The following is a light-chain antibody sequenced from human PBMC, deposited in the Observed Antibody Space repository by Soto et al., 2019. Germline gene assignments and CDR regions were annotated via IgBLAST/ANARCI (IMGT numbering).Light chain of an antibody. CDR2: GAS. J-gene: IGKJ1*01. Sequence: EIVLTQSPGTLSLSPGERATLSCRASQSVSSSYLAWYQQKPGQAPRLLIYGASSRATGIPDRFSGSGSVTDFTLTISRLEPEVFAVYYCQQYGSSRTFGQGTKVEIK. CDR1: QSVSSSY. CDR3: QQYGSSRT. V-gene: IGKV3-20*01.